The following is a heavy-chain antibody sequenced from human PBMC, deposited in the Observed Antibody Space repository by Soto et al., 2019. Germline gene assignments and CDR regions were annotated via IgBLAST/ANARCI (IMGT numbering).Heavy chain of an antibody. CDR1: GYTFTGYY. D-gene: IGHD2-15*01. Sequence: ASVKVSCKASGYTFTGYYMHWVRQAPGQGLEWMGWINPNSGGTNYAQKFQGWVTMTRDTSISTAYMELSRLGSDDTAVYYCARTSAFPECSGGSCYSWGGTDYFDYWGQGTLVTVSS. CDR3: ARTSAFPECSGGSCYSWGGTDYFDY. CDR2: INPNSGGT. V-gene: IGHV1-2*04. J-gene: IGHJ4*02.